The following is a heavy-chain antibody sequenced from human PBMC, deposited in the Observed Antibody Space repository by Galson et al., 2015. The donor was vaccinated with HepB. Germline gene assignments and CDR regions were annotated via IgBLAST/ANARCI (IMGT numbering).Heavy chain of an antibody. CDR1: GYTFTGYY. Sequence: SCKASGYTFTGYYMHWVRQAPGQGLEWMGWINPNSGGTNYAQKFQGRVTMTRDTSISTAYMELSRLRSDDTAVYYCARLGGGIVVVPAASDDAFDIWGQGTMVTVSS. J-gene: IGHJ3*02. CDR2: INPNSGGT. D-gene: IGHD2-2*01. V-gene: IGHV1-2*02. CDR3: ARLGGGIVVVPAASDDAFDI.